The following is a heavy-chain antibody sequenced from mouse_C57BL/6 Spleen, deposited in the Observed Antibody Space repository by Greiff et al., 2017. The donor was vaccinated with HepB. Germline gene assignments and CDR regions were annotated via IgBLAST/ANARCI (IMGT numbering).Heavy chain of an antibody. J-gene: IGHJ3*01. CDR2: IDPSDSYT. Sequence: VQLQQPGAELVKPGASVKLSCKASGYTFTSYWMQWVKQRPGQGLEWIGEIDPSDSYTNYNQKFKGKATLTVDTSSSTAYMQLSSLTSEDSAVYYCARSGGNYLSWFAYWGQGTLVTVSA. CDR1: GYTFTSYW. V-gene: IGHV1-50*01. D-gene: IGHD2-1*01. CDR3: ARSGGNYLSWFAY.